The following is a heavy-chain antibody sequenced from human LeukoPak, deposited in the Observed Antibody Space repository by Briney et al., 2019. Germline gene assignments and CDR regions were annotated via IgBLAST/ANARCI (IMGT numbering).Heavy chain of an antibody. D-gene: IGHD3-10*01. CDR3: ARDAMVRGTFDY. J-gene: IGHJ4*02. CDR2: ISAYNGNT. CDR1: GYTFTSYG. V-gene: IGHV1-18*01. Sequence: GASVKVSCKASGYTFTSYGISWVRQAPGQGLEWMGWISAYNGNTNYAQKLQGRVTMTTDTSTSTAYKELRSLRSDDTAVYYCARDAMVRGTFDYWGQGTLVTVSS.